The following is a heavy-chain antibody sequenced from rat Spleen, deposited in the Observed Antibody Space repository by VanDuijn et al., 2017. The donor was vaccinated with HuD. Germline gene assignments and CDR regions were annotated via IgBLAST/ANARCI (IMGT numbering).Heavy chain of an antibody. J-gene: IGHJ3*01. V-gene: IGHV5-19*01. Sequence: EVQLVGSGGGLVQPGTSLKLTCEASGFTFSDYGMHWIRQAPTKGLEWVASISPGGGSAYYRESVKGRFTISRDNAKSTLYLQMDSLRSEDTATYFCARSEGVHYYLPFADWGQGTLVTISS. CDR1: GFTFSDYG. D-gene: IGHD1-1*01. CDR3: ARSEGVHYYLPFAD. CDR2: ISPGGGSA.